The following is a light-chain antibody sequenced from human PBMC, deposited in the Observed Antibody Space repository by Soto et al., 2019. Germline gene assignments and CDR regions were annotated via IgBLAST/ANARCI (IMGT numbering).Light chain of an antibody. CDR2: STN. CDR1: SGSVSTSYY. Sequence: QTVVTQEPSLSVSPGGTVTLTCGLSSGSVSTSYYPSWYQQTPGQAPRTLIYSTNTRSSGVPDRFSGSILGNKAALTITGAQADDESDYYCLLYMGNAIVLFGGVTKLTVL. J-gene: IGLJ2*01. CDR3: LLYMGNAIVL. V-gene: IGLV8-61*01.